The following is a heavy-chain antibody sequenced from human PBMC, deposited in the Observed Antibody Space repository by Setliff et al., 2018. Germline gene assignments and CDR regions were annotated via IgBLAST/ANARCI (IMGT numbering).Heavy chain of an antibody. J-gene: IGHJ4*02. CDR3: ARLWISYESNTYFYPKYFDF. D-gene: IGHD3-22*01. CDR2: MYHSGSV. CDR1: GYSISSGYY. Sequence: SETLSLTCTVSGYSISSGYYWGWIRQPPGKGLEWIGNMYHSGSVYYNPSLKSRVTISVDTSKNQFSLKLSSVTAADTAVYYCARLWISYESNTYFYPKYFDFWGQGTLVTVSS. V-gene: IGHV4-38-2*02.